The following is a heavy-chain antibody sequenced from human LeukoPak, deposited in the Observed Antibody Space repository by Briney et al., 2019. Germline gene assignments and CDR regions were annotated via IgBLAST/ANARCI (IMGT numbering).Heavy chain of an antibody. V-gene: IGHV4-59*08. CDR3: ARHGCYYRGVHDAFDI. D-gene: IGHD1-26*01. CDR2: IYYSGST. Sequence: SETLSLTCTVSGGSISSYYWSWIRQPPGKGLEWIGYIYYSGSTNYNPSLKSRVTISVDTSKNQFSLKLSSVTAADTAVYYCARHGCYYRGVHDAFDIWGQGTMVTVSS. CDR1: GGSISSYY. J-gene: IGHJ3*02.